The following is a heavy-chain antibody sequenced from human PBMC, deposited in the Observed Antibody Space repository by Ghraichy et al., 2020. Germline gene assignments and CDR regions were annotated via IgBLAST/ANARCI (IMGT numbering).Heavy chain of an antibody. J-gene: IGHJ4*02. CDR2: IKQDGSDT. Sequence: GGSLRLSCAASGFTFSSYAMTWVRQAPGKGLEWVANIKQDGSDTNYVDSVKGRFTISRDNTKNSLYLQMNSLRADDTAVYYCVMQWLERRFDHWGQGTLVTVSS. D-gene: IGHD6-19*01. CDR1: GFTFSSYA. CDR3: VMQWLERRFDH. V-gene: IGHV3-7*01.